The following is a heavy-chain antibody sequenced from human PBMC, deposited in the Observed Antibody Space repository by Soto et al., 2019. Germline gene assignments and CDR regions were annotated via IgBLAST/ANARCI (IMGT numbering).Heavy chain of an antibody. Sequence: SETLSLTCAVSGCSISTNNWWSLVRQPPGKGLEYIGEIFHSGSTNYNPSLKSRVTISVDKSKNQFSLKLNSVTAADTAVYYCARTAYSSGLYGVWEDYWGQGTLVTVSS. V-gene: IGHV4-4*02. CDR1: GCSISTNNW. CDR2: IFHSGST. CDR3: ARTAYSSGLYGVWEDY. D-gene: IGHD6-19*01. J-gene: IGHJ4*02.